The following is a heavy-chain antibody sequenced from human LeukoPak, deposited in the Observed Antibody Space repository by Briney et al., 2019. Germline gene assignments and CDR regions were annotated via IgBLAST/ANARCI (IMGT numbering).Heavy chain of an antibody. Sequence: GESLKISCKGSGYSFTSYWIGWVRQMPGKGLGWMGIIYPGDSDTRYSPSFQGQVTISADRSISTAYLQWSSLKASDTAMYYCARRPYSSASREAWFDPWGQGTLVTVSS. CDR2: IYPGDSDT. CDR3: ARRPYSSASREAWFDP. J-gene: IGHJ5*02. CDR1: GYSFTSYW. V-gene: IGHV5-51*01. D-gene: IGHD6-6*01.